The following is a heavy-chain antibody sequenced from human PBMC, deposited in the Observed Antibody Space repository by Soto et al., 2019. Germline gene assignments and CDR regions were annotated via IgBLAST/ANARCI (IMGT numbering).Heavy chain of an antibody. CDR2: INHSGST. D-gene: IGHD3-3*01. V-gene: IGHV4-34*01. Sequence: SETLSLTCAVYGGSFSGYYWSWIRQPPGKGLEWIGEINHSGSTNYNPSLKSRVTISVDTSKNQFSLKLSSVTAADTAVYYCARGSVLTYYDFWSGYPPPTDVWGQGTTVTAP. CDR3: ARGSVLTYYDFWSGYPPPTDV. J-gene: IGHJ6*02. CDR1: GGSFSGYY.